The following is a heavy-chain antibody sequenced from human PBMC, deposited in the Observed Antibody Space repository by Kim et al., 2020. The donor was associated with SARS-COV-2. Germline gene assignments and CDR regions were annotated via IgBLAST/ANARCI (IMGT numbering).Heavy chain of an antibody. D-gene: IGHD6-13*01. CDR3: ARHGIAAAGGFDY. V-gene: IGHV4-59*08. Sequence: SNPSLKSRVTISVDTSKNQFSLKLSSVTAADTAVYYCARHGIAAAGGFDYWGQGTLVTVSS. J-gene: IGHJ4*02.